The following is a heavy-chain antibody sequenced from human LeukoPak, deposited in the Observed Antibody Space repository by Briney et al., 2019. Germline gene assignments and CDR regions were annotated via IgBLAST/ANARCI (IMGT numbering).Heavy chain of an antibody. CDR3: ARERGEFGGSYFLDY. CDR1: GYTFTSYA. J-gene: IGHJ4*02. V-gene: IGHV1-3*03. D-gene: IGHD1-26*01. Sequence: VASVKVSCKASGYTFTSYAVHWVRRAPGQSLEWMGYINDGDGNTRYSQEFQGRVTITRDTSASIVYMELSSLRSEDMAFYYCARERGEFGGSYFLDYWGQGTLVTVSS. CDR2: INDGDGNT.